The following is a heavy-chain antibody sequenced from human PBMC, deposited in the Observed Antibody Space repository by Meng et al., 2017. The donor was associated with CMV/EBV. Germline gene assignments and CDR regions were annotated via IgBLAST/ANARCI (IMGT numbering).Heavy chain of an antibody. CDR2: IIPIFGTA. CDR1: GGTFSSYA. V-gene: IGHV1-69*05. Sequence: SVKVSCKASGGTFSSYAISWVRQAPGQGLEWMGGIIPIFGTANYAQKFQGRVTITTDESTRTANMDLSSLRSEDTAVYYCAASNPTYYYYGMDVWGQGTTVTVSS. CDR3: AASNPTYYYYGMDV. J-gene: IGHJ6*02.